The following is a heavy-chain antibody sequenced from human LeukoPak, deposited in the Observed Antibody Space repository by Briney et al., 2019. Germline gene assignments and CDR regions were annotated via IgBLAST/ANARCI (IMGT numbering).Heavy chain of an antibody. D-gene: IGHD1-1*01. J-gene: IGHJ6*03. V-gene: IGHV1-69*06. Sequence: SVKVSCKASGGTFSSYAISWVRQAPGQGREWMGRIIPIFGTANYAQKFQGRDTITADKSTSIAYMELRSLRSEETAVYYCAVGMERNYSYYYMDVWGKGTTATV. CDR1: GGTFSSYA. CDR2: IIPIFGTA. CDR3: AVGMERNYSYYYMDV.